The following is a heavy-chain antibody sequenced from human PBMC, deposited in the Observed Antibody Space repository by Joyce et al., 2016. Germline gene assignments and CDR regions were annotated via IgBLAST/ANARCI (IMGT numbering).Heavy chain of an antibody. D-gene: IGHD1-26*01. J-gene: IGHJ4*02. Sequence: QITLKESGPTLVKPTQTLTLTCTFSGFSLRSSGVAVGWIRQPPGKALECLAVICWDDDKHYIPSLKRRLTITKDTSRNQVVLTMTTMDPVDTATYYCTFRQSSVGSFTWANWGQGTLVTVSS. CDR3: TFRQSSVGSFTWAN. V-gene: IGHV2-5*02. CDR2: ICWDDDK. CDR1: GFSLRSSGVA.